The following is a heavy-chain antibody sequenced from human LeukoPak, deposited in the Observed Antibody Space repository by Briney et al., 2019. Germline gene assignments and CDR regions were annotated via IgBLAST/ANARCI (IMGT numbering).Heavy chain of an antibody. V-gene: IGHV1-46*01. CDR1: GYTFTTYY. J-gene: IGHJ4*02. D-gene: IGHD2-21*01. Sequence: ASVKVSCKASGYTFTTYYIHWGRQAPGQGLEWMGMINPSGGSTTYAQKFQGRVTMTRDTSTSTVYMELSSLRSEDTAVYYCARVHAESSLSAVIDIGYFDYWGQGTLVTVSS. CDR3: ARVHAESSLSAVIDIGYFDY. CDR2: INPSGGST.